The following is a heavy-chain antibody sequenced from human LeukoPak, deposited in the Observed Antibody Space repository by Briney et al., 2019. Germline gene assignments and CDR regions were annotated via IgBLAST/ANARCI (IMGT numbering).Heavy chain of an antibody. D-gene: IGHD6-13*01. J-gene: IGHJ4*02. CDR2: ISYDGSNK. V-gene: IGHV3-30-3*01. CDR3: AISSSWYYFDY. CDR1: GFTFSSYA. Sequence: PGGSLRLSCAASGFTFSSYAMHWVRQAPGKGLEWVAVISYDGSNKYYADSVKGRFTISRDNSKNTLYPQMNSLRAEDTAVYYCAISSSWYYFDYWGQGTLVTVSS.